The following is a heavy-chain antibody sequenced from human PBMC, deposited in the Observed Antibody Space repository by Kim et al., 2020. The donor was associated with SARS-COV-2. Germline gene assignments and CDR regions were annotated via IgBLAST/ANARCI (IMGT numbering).Heavy chain of an antibody. CDR2: IIPIFGTA. CDR1: GGTFSSYA. CDR3: ARDEGPSYGPMGFYYYGMDV. D-gene: IGHD5-18*01. V-gene: IGHV1-69*13. J-gene: IGHJ6*02. Sequence: SVKVSCKASGGTFSSYAISWVRQAPGQGLEWMGGIIPIFGTANYAQKFQGRVTITADESTSTAYMELSSLRSEDTAVYYCARDEGPSYGPMGFYYYGMDVWGQGTTVTVSS.